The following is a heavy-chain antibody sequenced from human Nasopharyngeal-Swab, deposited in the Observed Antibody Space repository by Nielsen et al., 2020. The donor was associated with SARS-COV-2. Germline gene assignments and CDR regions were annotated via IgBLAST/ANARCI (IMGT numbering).Heavy chain of an antibody. V-gene: IGHV4-31*03. J-gene: IGHJ6*02. CDR1: GGSISSGGYY. Sequence: SETLSLTCTVSGGSISSGGYYWSWIRQHPGKGLEWIGYIYYSGSTYYNPPLKSRVTISVDTSKNQFSLKLSSVTAADTAVYYCARAPSVYYYGMDVWGQGTTVTVSS. CDR3: ARAPSVYYYGMDV. CDR2: IYYSGST.